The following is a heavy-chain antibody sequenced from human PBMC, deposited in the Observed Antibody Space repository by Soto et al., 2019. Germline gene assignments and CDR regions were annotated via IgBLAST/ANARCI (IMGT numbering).Heavy chain of an antibody. CDR1: GGSFSGSY. CDR2: INHSGST. CDR3: ARGGGCSGGSCYPLGR. Sequence: QVQLQQWGAGLLKPSETLSLTCAVYGGSFSGSYWSWIRQPPGKGLEWNGEINHSGSTNYNPSLKSRVIISVDTSKNQFSLKLSSVTAADTAMYYCARGGGCSGGSCYPLGRWGQGTLVTVSS. J-gene: IGHJ4*02. V-gene: IGHV4-34*01. D-gene: IGHD2-15*01.